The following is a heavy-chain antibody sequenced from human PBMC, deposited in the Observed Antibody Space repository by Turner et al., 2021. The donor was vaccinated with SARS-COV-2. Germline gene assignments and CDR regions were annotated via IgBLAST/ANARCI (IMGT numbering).Heavy chain of an antibody. CDR1: GGSFRGYY. CDR3: ARVRWNFVARLDY. V-gene: IGHV4-34*01. CDR2: IDHSGSS. J-gene: IGHJ4*02. Sequence: QVQLQRWGAGLLKPSETLSLTRAVYGGSFRGYYWSRIRQPPGKRLEWIGEIDHSGSSNDNPSLKSRDTISVDTSKNQCSLKLSSATAAYTAVYYCARVRWNFVARLDYWGQGTLVTVSS. D-gene: IGHD3-9*01.